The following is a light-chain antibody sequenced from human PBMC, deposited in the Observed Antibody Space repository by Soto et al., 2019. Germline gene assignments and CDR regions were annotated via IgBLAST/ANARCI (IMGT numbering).Light chain of an antibody. V-gene: IGKV1-12*01. CDR3: QQADSFPLT. CDR2: AAS. Sequence: DIQMTQAPSSVSASVGDSVTITCRASQGISSWVAWYQQKTGKAPKLLIYAASSLQSGVPSRFSGSGSGTDFTLTISSLQPEDFATYYCQQADSFPLTLGGGTKVEIK. J-gene: IGKJ4*01. CDR1: QGISSW.